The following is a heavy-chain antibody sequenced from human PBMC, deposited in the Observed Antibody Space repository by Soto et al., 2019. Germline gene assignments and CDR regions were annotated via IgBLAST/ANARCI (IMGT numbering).Heavy chain of an antibody. V-gene: IGHV4-59*01. Sequence: QVQLQESGPGLVKPSETLSLTCTVSGGSISSYYWSWIRQPPGKGLEWIGYIYYSGSTNYNPSLTSRVPISVDTSKNQFSLKLSSVTAADTAVYYCARSSIVGARGVGWFDPWGQGTLVTVSS. CDR1: GGSISSYY. J-gene: IGHJ5*02. D-gene: IGHD1-26*01. CDR3: ARSSIVGARGVGWFDP. CDR2: IYYSGST.